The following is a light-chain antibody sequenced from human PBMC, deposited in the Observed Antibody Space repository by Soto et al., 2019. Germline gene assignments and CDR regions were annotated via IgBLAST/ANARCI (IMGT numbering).Light chain of an antibody. Sequence: QMTQSPSTLSGSVGDRVTITCRASQTISSWLAWYQQKPGKAPKFLIYDASTLQSGVPSRFSGSGSGTEFTLTISSLQPDDFATYYCQQYNNYPRTFGQGTKVDIK. J-gene: IGKJ1*01. CDR2: DAS. CDR1: QTISSW. CDR3: QQYNNYPRT. V-gene: IGKV1-5*01.